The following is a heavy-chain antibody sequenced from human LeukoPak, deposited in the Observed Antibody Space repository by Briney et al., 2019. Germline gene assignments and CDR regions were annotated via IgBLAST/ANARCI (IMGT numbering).Heavy chain of an antibody. CDR3: ARDTEQQLVPFDY. D-gene: IGHD6-13*01. V-gene: IGHV3-48*03. CDR2: ISSSGSTI. J-gene: IGHJ4*02. Sequence: PGGSLRLSCAASGFTFSSYEMNWVRQAPGKGLEWVSYISSSGSTIYYADSVKGRFTISRDNAKNSLYLQMNSLRAEDTAVYYCARDTEQQLVPFDYWGQGTLVTVSS. CDR1: GFTFSSYE.